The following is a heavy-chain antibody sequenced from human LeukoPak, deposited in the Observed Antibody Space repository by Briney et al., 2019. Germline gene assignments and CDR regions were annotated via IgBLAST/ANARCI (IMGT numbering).Heavy chain of an antibody. J-gene: IGHJ4*02. CDR3: AGHHPRNTVDF. CDR2: ISDIGSI. CDR1: GGSISSYY. V-gene: IGHV4-59*08. D-gene: IGHD2/OR15-2a*01. Sequence: PSETLSLTCTVSGGSISSYYWSWIRQPPGKGLEWIAYISDIGSINYDPSLKSRVTISLDTSKNQFSLKLSSVTAADTAVYYCAGHHPRNTVDFWGQGTLVTVSS.